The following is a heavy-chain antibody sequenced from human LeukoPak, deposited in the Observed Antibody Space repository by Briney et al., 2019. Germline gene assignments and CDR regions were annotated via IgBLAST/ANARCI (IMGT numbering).Heavy chain of an antibody. Sequence: SETLSLTCTVSGGSISSRSYYWGWLRQPPGTGLEWLGSIYYSGSTYYNPSLKSRVTISVDTSKNQFSPKLSSVTAADTAVYYCATTSSIAARPDYWGQGTLVTVSS. J-gene: IGHJ4*02. CDR3: ATTSSIAARPDY. CDR2: IYYSGST. V-gene: IGHV4-39*01. D-gene: IGHD6-6*01. CDR1: GGSISSRSYY.